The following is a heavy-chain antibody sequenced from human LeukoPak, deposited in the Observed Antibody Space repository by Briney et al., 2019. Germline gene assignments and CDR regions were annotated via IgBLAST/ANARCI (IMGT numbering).Heavy chain of an antibody. V-gene: IGHV1-69*04. CDR2: IVPILGIA. D-gene: IGHD4-17*01. CDR3: ASGATVTTLYYYGMDV. J-gene: IGHJ6*02. CDR1: GGTFSIYA. Sequence: ASVKVSFKASGGTFSIYAISWVRQAPGQGREWMGRIVPILGIANYAQKFQGRVTITADKSTSTAYMELSSLRSEDTAVYYCASGATVTTLYYYGMDVWGQGTTVTVSS.